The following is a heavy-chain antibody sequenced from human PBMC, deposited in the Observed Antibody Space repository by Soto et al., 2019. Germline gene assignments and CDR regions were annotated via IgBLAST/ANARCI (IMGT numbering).Heavy chain of an antibody. V-gene: IGHV4-31*03. CDR2: IYYSGST. Sequence: SETLSLTCTVSGGSISSGGYYWSWIRQHPGKGLEWIGYIYYSGSTYYNPSLKSRVTISVDTSKNQFSLKLSSVTAADTAVYYCAREPKYGGYVTSYDYWGQGTLVTVSS. D-gene: IGHD5-12*01. J-gene: IGHJ4*02. CDR1: GGSISSGGYY. CDR3: AREPKYGGYVTSYDY.